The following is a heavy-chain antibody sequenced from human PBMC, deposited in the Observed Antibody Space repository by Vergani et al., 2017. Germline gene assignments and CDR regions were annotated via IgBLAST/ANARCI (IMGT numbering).Heavy chain of an antibody. CDR3: ARGDYDILTGFRY. V-gene: IGHV1-46*03. J-gene: IGHJ4*02. CDR2: INPSGGHT. Sequence: QVQVVQSGAEVKKSGASVKVSCKTSGYTFSNYYRHWVRQAPGQGLEWMGIINPSGGHTNYAQKFQGRVTMSRDTSTSTVYMELSSLRSEDTAIYYCARGDYDILTGFRYWGQGTLVTVSA. D-gene: IGHD3-9*01. CDR1: GYTFSNYY.